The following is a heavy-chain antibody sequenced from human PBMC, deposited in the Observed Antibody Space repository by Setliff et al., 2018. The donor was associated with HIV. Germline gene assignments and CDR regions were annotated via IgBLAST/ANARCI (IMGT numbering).Heavy chain of an antibody. CDR3: AKASGSSSGTVDY. D-gene: IGHD1-26*01. CDR1: GGTFSNYA. J-gene: IGHJ4*02. V-gene: IGHV1-69*13. Sequence: SVKVSCKASGGTFSNYAITWVRQAPGQGLEWMGGIIPILGTTNYAQKFQGRVTITADESTSIVYMEVSSVRSEDTAVYYCAKASGSSSGTVDYWGQGTRVTVSS. CDR2: IIPILGTT.